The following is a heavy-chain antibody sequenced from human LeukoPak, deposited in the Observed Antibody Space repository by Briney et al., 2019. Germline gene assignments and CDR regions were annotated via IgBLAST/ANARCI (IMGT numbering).Heavy chain of an antibody. CDR2: INDSGST. CDR1: GGSFSGYL. J-gene: IGHJ4*02. CDR3: ARAPSVTTSTNFDS. V-gene: IGHV4-34*01. Sequence: SETLSLTCAVYGGSFSGYLWSWIRQSPGKGLEWIGEINDSGSTNYNPSLESRVTMSVDTSKNHLFLKMTSVTAADMAVYYCARAPSVTTSTNFDSWGQGTLVTVSS. D-gene: IGHD4-17*01.